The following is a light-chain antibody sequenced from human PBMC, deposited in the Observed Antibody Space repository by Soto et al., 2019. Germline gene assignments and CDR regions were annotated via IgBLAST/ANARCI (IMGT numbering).Light chain of an antibody. CDR1: QSVSNNY. J-gene: IGKJ1*01. CDR3: QQDGTSPT. Sequence: EIVLTQSTGTLSLSPGERATLSCRASQSVSNNYLAWYQQKPGQAPRRLMFGASGRATGIPDRFSGSGSGTDFTLTISRLEPEDFAVYYCQQDGTSPTFGQGTKVEIK. CDR2: GAS. V-gene: IGKV3-20*01.